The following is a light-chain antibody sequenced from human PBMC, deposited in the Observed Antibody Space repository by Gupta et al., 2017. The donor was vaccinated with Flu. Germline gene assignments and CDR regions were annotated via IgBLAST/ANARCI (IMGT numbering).Light chain of an antibody. CDR1: QIVSSN. V-gene: IGKV3D-15*03. CDR3: QQYKNWPPLT. J-gene: IGKJ4*01. Sequence: EIVMTQSPPTLSVSPGERAPLSCRPSQIVSSNLPWFQQKPGQAPRLLISGAPIRAIGIRARFRCSGCGTEFTLTISIRQSEDFAVYTCQQYKNWPPLTFGGRTKVEIK. CDR2: GAP.